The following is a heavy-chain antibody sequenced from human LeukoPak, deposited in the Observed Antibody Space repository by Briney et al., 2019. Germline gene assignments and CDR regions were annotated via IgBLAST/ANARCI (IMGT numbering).Heavy chain of an antibody. J-gene: IGHJ4*02. Sequence: SETLSLTCTVSGGSISSYYWSWIRQPPGKGLEWIGYIYYSGSTNYNPSLKSRVTISVDTSKNQFSLKLSSVTAADTAVYYCARGLYSSSSELRNWGQGTLVTVSS. D-gene: IGHD6-6*01. V-gene: IGHV4-59*01. CDR1: GGSISSYY. CDR2: IYYSGST. CDR3: ARGLYSSSSELRN.